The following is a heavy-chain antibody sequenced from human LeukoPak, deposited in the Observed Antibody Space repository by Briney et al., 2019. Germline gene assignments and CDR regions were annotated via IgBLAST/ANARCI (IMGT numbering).Heavy chain of an antibody. D-gene: IGHD6-19*01. CDR2: MNPNSGNT. CDR3: ARRRFSVAGTVWFDP. Sequence: ASVKVSCKASGYTFTSYNINWVRQATGQGLEWMGWMNPNSGNTGYAQKFQGRVTITRNTSISTAYMELSSLRSEDTAVYYCARRRFSVAGTVWFDPWGQGTLVTVSS. V-gene: IGHV1-8*03. J-gene: IGHJ5*02. CDR1: GYTFTSYN.